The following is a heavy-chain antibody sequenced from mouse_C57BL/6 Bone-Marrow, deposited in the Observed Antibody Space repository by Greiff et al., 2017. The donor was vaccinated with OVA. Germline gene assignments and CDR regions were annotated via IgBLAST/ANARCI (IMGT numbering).Heavy chain of an antibody. V-gene: IGHV1-18*01. CDR3: ARRDDYHWYFDV. Sequence: EVKLMESGPELVKPGASVKIPCKASGYTFTDYNMDWVKQSHGKSLEWIGDINPNNGGTIYNQKFKGKATLTVDKSSSTAYMELRSLTSEDTAVYYCARRDDYHWYFDVWGTGTTVTVSS. CDR1: GYTFTDYN. D-gene: IGHD2-4*01. CDR2: INPNNGGT. J-gene: IGHJ1*03.